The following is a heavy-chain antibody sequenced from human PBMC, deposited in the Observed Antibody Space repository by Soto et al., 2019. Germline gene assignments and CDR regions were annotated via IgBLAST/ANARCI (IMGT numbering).Heavy chain of an antibody. CDR2: IWYDGSNT. J-gene: IGHJ6*03. D-gene: IGHD4-4*01. Sequence: QVQLVESGGGVVQPGRSLRLSCAASGFTFSNYGMHWVRQAPGKGLEWVAVIWYDGSNTYYADSVKGRFTISRDNSKNTLYLQMNSLRAEDTAVYYCARPPYSNYYYYYMEVWGKGTTVTVSS. CDR3: ARPPYSNYYYYYMEV. V-gene: IGHV3-33*01. CDR1: GFTFSNYG.